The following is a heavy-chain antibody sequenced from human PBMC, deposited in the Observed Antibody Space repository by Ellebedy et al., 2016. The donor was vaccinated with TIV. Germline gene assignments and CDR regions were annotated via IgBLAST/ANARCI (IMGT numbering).Heavy chain of an antibody. CDR1: GFTFRSHG. D-gene: IGHD3-10*01. Sequence: GGSLRLXCVASGFTFRSHGIYWVRQAPGKGLEWVAVISSDGSNKYYADSVKGRFTISRDNSKNTLYLQMNSLRTDDTAVYYCARGGSSGSSDYWGQGTLVTVSS. J-gene: IGHJ4*02. V-gene: IGHV3-30*03. CDR3: ARGGSSGSSDY. CDR2: ISSDGSNK.